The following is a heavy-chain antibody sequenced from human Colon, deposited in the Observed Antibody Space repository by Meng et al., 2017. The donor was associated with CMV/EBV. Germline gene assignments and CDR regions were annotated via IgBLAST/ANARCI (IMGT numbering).Heavy chain of an antibody. CDR1: ECYLNYFS. V-gene: IGHV4-4*07. D-gene: IGHD3-10*01. Sequence: PVLVPPSDTSAHTCTDSECYLNYFSCNWIRQPFGTGLQWIGRIFPTGSAYYNSSLNSRVTMSVATSKNQFSLKLTSLTAADTAVYYCARDSDGSGTFSYWFDPWGQGTLVTVSS. J-gene: IGHJ5*02. CDR3: ARDSDGSGTFSYWFDP. CDR2: IFPTGSA.